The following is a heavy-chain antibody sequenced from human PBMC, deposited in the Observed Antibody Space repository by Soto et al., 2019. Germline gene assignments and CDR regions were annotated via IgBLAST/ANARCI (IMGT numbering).Heavy chain of an antibody. CDR1: GFTFNTYW. CDR3: TRGANAFDI. CDR2: INNDGSGT. Sequence: EAQLVESGGGLVQPGGSLRLSCAASGFTFNTYWMHWVRQDPGKGLVWVSRINNDGSGTNYADSVKGRFTISRDNANNTLYLQMNGLRAADTAVYYCTRGANAFDIWGQGTTVTVSS. J-gene: IGHJ3*02. V-gene: IGHV3-74*01.